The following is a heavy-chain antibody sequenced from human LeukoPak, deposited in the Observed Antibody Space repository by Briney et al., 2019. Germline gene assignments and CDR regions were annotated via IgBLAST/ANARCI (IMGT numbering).Heavy chain of an antibody. CDR1: GGPFSGYY. CDR3: ARDGSEGIAAAGYFDY. D-gene: IGHD6-13*01. CDR2: INHSGST. V-gene: IGHV4-34*01. Sequence: SETLSLTCAVYGGPFSGYYWSWIRQPPGKGLEWIGEINHSGSTNYNPSLKSRVTISVDTSKNQFSLKLSSVTAADTAVYYCARDGSEGIAAAGYFDYWGQGTLVTVSS. J-gene: IGHJ4*02.